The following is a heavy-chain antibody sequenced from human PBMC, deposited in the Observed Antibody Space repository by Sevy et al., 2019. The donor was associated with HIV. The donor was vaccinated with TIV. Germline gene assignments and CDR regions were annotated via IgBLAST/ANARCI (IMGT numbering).Heavy chain of an antibody. CDR2: LKSAVYGGKV. Sequence: QLGGSLRLSCTASGFTFGDYCMSWVRQDPGKGPEWVAFLKSAVYGGKVDHAASVRGRFVISRDGSKTIAYLQMNDLKTEDTGVYYCSRWKAAQSIFDYWGQGALVTVSS. CDR3: SRWKAAQSIFDY. D-gene: IGHD6-13*01. J-gene: IGHJ4*02. CDR1: GFTFGDYC. V-gene: IGHV3-49*04.